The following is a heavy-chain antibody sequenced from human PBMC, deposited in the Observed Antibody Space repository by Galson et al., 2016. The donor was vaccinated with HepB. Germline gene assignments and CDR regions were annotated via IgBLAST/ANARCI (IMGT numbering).Heavy chain of an antibody. J-gene: IGHJ6*02. CDR1: GDSVSGNSVA. CDR3: ASFRDSYYGMDV. Sequence: CAISGDSVSGNSVAWNWIRQSPSRGLEWLGRTFYRSEWYNEYSVSVKSRMTITPDTSKNQFSLQLNSETPEDTAAYYCASFRDSYYGMDVWGQGTTVSVAS. CDR2: TFYRSEWYN. V-gene: IGHV6-1*01.